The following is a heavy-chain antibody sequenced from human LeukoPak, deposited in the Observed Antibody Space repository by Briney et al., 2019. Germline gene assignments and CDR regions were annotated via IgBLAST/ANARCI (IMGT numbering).Heavy chain of an antibody. Sequence: GRSLRLSCAASGFTFSSYGMHWVRQAPGKGLEWVAVISYDGSNKYYADSVKGRFTISRDNSKNSLYLQMNSLRAEDTAVYYCARDQTSYYGSGSGLDIWGQGTMVTVSS. V-gene: IGHV3-30*03. D-gene: IGHD3-10*01. CDR2: ISYDGSNK. CDR1: GFTFSSYG. J-gene: IGHJ3*02. CDR3: ARDQTSYYGSGSGLDI.